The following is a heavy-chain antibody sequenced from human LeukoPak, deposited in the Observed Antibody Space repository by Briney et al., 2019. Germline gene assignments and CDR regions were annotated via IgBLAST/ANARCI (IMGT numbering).Heavy chain of an antibody. CDR3: ARFETVSAKPFEY. CDR1: GFSFHEYG. J-gene: IGHJ4*02. V-gene: IGHV3-21*01. CDR2: ISSDSTYI. D-gene: IGHD5/OR15-5a*01. Sequence: GGSLRLSCAASGFSFHEYGMHWVRQPPGKGLEWVSSISSDSTYIFYADSVKGRFTISRDNAKNSLYLQMNSLRAEDTAVYYCARFETVSAKPFEYWGQGTLVTVSS.